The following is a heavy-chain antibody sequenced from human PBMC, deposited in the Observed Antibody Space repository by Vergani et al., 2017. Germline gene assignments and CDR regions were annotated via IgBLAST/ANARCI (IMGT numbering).Heavy chain of an antibody. J-gene: IGHJ2*01. V-gene: IGHV4-39*01. D-gene: IGHD3-3*01. CDR3: ASGKNYLESTSHLRGRYFDV. Sequence: QLQESGPGLVKASETLSLICTDSGDSIISRSYYWGWIRQPPGKRVEWIGSSYNSGNGDSSSSLKSRVTISADTSKNKFSLRLTSVIVADTAVYYCASGKNYLESTSHLRGRYFDVWRRGTVVTVPS. CDR1: GDSIISRSYY. CDR2: SYNSGNG.